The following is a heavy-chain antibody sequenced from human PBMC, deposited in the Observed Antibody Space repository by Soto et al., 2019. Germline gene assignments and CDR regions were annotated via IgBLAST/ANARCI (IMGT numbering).Heavy chain of an antibody. V-gene: IGHV3-74*02. CDR1: AFTFSSYW. CDR3: ARSGAVTGLQY. CDR2: ISSDGSST. J-gene: IGHJ4*02. D-gene: IGHD6-19*01. Sequence: EVQLVESGGGSVQPGGSLRLSCEASAFTFSSYWMHWVRQSPGKGLVWVSRISSDGSSTSYGDSVKGRFTVSRDNAKNTLYLQMSSLRAEDTAIYYCARSGAVTGLQYWGQGTLVSISS.